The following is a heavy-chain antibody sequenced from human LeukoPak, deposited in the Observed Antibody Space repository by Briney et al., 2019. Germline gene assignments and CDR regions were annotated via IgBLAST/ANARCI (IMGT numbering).Heavy chain of an antibody. Sequence: GGSLRLSCAASGFTFNDYAMYWVRQSPGRGLEWVALIRDDGSDTYHADSVKGRFTISRDNSKNTVFLRMNSLRGEDWAIYNCXKSXGHGTGYGFHIWGQGTMVTVSS. CDR2: IRDDGSDT. CDR1: GFTFNDYA. D-gene: IGHD6-19*01. J-gene: IGHJ3*02. CDR3: XKSXGHGTGYGFHI. V-gene: IGHV3-30*02.